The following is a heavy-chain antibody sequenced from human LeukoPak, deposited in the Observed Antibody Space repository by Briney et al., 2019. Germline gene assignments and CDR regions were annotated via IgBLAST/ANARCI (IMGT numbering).Heavy chain of an antibody. CDR3: ARGRALVD. D-gene: IGHD3-16*01. CDR2: INHSGST. CDR1: GGSFSDYY. Sequence: SETLSLTCALSGGSFSDYYWSWIRQPPGKGLEWIGEINHSGSTNYNPSLKSRVTISVDTSKNRFSLKLTSVTAADTAVYYCARGRALVDWGRGTLVTVSS. J-gene: IGHJ2*01. V-gene: IGHV4-34*01.